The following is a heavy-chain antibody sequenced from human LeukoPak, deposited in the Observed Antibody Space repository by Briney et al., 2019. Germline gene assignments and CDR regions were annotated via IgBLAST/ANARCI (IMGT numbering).Heavy chain of an antibody. CDR1: GFTLSSYC. CDR3: AKGKVAYCDYSNYGMDV. D-gene: IGHD4-11*01. V-gene: IGHV3-30*18. Sequence: GRSLRLSCAASGFTLSSYCTRWARHPAGNGRGWVAVISYDGSNKYYAASMNGRLTLSRDNSKNTLYLQMNSLRAEDTAVYYCAKGKVAYCDYSNYGMDVWGQGTTVTVSS. CDR2: ISYDGSNK. J-gene: IGHJ6*02.